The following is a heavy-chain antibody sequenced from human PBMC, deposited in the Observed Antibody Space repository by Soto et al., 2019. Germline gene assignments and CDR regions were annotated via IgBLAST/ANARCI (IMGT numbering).Heavy chain of an antibody. D-gene: IGHD5-18*01. V-gene: IGHV4-59*01. CDR3: ARRYGKNAFDI. CDR2: IYYSGST. CDR1: GGSISSYY. Sequence: SETLSLTCTVTGGSISSYYWSWIRQPPGKGLEWIGYIYYSGSTNYNPSLKSRVTISVDTSKNQFSLKLSSVTAADTAVYYCARRYGKNAFDIWGQGTMVTVSS. J-gene: IGHJ3*02.